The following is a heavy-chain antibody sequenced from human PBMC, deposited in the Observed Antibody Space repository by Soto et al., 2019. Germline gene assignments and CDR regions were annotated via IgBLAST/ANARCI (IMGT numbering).Heavy chain of an antibody. V-gene: IGHV3-11*01. J-gene: IGHJ6*02. CDR2: ISSSGSTI. CDR3: ASTVTTAYSYYGMDV. Sequence: GGSLRLSCAASGFTFSDYYMSWIRQAPGKGLEWVSYISSSGSTIYYADSVKGRFTISRDNAKNSLYLQMNSLRAEDTAVYYCASTVTTAYSYYGMDVWGQGTTVTVSS. CDR1: GFTFSDYY. D-gene: IGHD4-4*01.